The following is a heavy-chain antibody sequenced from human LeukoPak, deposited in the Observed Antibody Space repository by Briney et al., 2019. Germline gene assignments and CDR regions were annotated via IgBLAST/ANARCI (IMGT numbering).Heavy chain of an antibody. Sequence: GESLRLSCTPSGGTFGDYAVSWVRQAPGKGLEWLGFITSKAFGGTAEYAAAVKGRFTISRDDSKSLAYLQMNSLKTEDTAVYYCTRDREAAAGINALDIWGQGTMVTVSS. CDR2: ITSKAFGGTA. J-gene: IGHJ3*02. D-gene: IGHD6-13*01. CDR1: GGTFGDYA. V-gene: IGHV3-49*04. CDR3: TRDREAAAGINALDI.